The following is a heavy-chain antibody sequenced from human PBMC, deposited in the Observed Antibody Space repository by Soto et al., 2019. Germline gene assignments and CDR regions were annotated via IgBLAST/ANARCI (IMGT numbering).Heavy chain of an antibody. J-gene: IGHJ6*03. CDR3: AKGIYGSGDHTYYYYYYMDV. D-gene: IGHD3-10*01. CDR1: GFTFSSYA. CDR2: ISGSGGST. V-gene: IGHV3-23*01. Sequence: PGGSLRLSCSASGFTFSSYAMSWVRQAPGKGLEWVSAISGSGGSTYYADSVKGRFTISRDNSKNTLYLQMNSLRAEDTAVYYCAKGIYGSGDHTYYYYYYMDVWGKGTTVTVSS.